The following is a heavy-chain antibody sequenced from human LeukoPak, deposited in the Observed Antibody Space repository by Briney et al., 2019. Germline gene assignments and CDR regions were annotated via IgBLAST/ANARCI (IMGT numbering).Heavy chain of an antibody. J-gene: IGHJ4*02. CDR1: GGSISSSSYY. CDR3: ARHYGVEYSGSCGLGYFDY. D-gene: IGHD1-26*01. CDR2: IYYSGST. V-gene: IGHV4-39*01. Sequence: PSETLSLTCTVSGGSISSSSYYWGWIRQPPGKGLEWIGSIYYSGSTYYNPSLKSRVTISVDTSKNQFSLKLSSVTAADTAVYYCARHYGVEYSGSCGLGYFDYWGQGTLVTISS.